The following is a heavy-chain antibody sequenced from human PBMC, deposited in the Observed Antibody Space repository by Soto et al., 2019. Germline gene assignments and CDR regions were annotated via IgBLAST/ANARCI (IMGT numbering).Heavy chain of an antibody. V-gene: IGHV1-46*01. CDR3: ARDLITMVRGVTTLYYYYGMDV. CDR2: INPSGGST. CDR1: GYTFTSYY. D-gene: IGHD3-10*01. J-gene: IGHJ6*02. Sequence: GTSVKVSCKASGYTFTSYYMHWVRQAPGQGLEWMGIINPSGGSTSYAQKLQGRVTMTTDTSTSTAYMELRSLRSDDTAVYYCARDLITMVRGVTTLYYYYGMDVCGQGTTVTVSS.